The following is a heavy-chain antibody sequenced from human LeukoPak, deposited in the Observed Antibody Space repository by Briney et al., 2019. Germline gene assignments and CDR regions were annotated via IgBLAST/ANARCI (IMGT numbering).Heavy chain of an antibody. V-gene: IGHV4-59*01. J-gene: IGHJ6*03. D-gene: IGHD3-22*01. Sequence: SETLSLTRTVSGGSISSYYWSWIRQPPGKGLEWIGYIYYSGSTNYNPSLKSRVTISVDTSKNQFSLKLSSVTAADTAVYYCARGSPYDSSGYYYYYYYMDVWGKGTTVTISS. CDR1: GGSISSYY. CDR2: IYYSGST. CDR3: ARGSPYDSSGYYYYYYYMDV.